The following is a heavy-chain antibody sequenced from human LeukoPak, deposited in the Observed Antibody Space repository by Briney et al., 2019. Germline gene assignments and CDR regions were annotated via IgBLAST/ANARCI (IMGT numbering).Heavy chain of an antibody. CDR3: ARDLAGNGY. V-gene: IGHV3-11*06. D-gene: IGHD6-19*01. CDR2: ISGSSSYT. CDR1: GFTFSDYY. J-gene: IGHJ4*02. Sequence: GGSLRLSRAASGFTFSDYYMSWIRQAPGKGLEWVSYISGSSSYTNYADSVKGRFTISRDNAKNSLYLQMNSLRGEDTAVYYCARDLAGNGYWGQGTLVTVSS.